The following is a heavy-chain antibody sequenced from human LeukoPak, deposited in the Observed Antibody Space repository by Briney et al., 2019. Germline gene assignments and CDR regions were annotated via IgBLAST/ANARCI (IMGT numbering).Heavy chain of an antibody. V-gene: IGHV4-4*07. CDR3: ARDPYYFESSGLHDVFDI. Sequence: PSETLSLTCTVSGGSISSYYVNWIRQPAGKGLEWIGRIFTSGTTNYNPSLKSRVTMSVDRSKNQFSLNLSSVTAADTAVYYCARDPYYFESSGLHDVFDIWGQGTVVTVSS. CDR1: GGSISSYY. J-gene: IGHJ3*02. D-gene: IGHD3-22*01. CDR2: IFTSGTT.